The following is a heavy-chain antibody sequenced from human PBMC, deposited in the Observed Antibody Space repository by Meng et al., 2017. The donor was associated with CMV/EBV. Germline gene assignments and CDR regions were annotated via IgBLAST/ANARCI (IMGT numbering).Heavy chain of an antibody. CDR3: TTLSSTRGYFDY. V-gene: IGHV3-15*01. D-gene: IGHD1-1*01. Sequence: GESLKISCAASGFTFSNAWMSWVRQAPGKGLEWVGRIKSKTDGGTTDYAAPVKGRFTISRDDSKNTLYLQMNSLKTEDTAVYYCTTLSSTRGYFDYWGQGTLVTVSS. CDR2: IKSKTDGGTT. J-gene: IGHJ4*02. CDR1: GFTFSNAW.